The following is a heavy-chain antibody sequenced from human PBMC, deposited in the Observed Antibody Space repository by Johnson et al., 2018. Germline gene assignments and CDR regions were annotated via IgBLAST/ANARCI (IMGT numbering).Heavy chain of an antibody. CDR3: ARDEGDALDI. CDR1: GFTFSTYG. V-gene: IGHV3-33*01. J-gene: IGHJ3*02. Sequence: QVQLQESGGGVVQPGRSLRLSCAASGFTFSTYGMHWVRQAPGKGLEWVAVIWYDGSNKYYVDSVKGRFTISRDNSKNTLYLQMNSLRAEDTAVYYCARDEGDALDIWGQGTMVTVSS. CDR2: IWYDGSNK.